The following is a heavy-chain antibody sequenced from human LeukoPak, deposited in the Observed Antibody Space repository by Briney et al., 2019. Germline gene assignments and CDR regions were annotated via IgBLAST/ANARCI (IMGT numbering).Heavy chain of an antibody. CDR2: INPNSGGT. CDR3: ARGDKKENLSGPSGYFDP. V-gene: IGHV1-2*02. CDR1: GYTFTGYY. J-gene: IGHJ5*02. Sequence: ASVKVSCKASGYTFTGYYMHWVRQAPGQVLEWMGWINPNSGGTNFGPKFHGRVSMTRDTSVNTVYMELNSLRSDDTAVYYCARGDKKENLSGPSGYFDPWGQGTLVTVSS. D-gene: IGHD3-10*01.